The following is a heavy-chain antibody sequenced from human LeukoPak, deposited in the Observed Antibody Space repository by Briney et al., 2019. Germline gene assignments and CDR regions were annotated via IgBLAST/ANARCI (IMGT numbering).Heavy chain of an antibody. Sequence: GSLRLSCAASGFTFSDNYMSWIRQPPGKGLEWIGYIYYSGSTNYNPSLKSRVTISVDTSKNRFSLKLSSVTAADTAVYYCARENYDFWSGQFWFDPWGQGTLVTVSS. V-gene: IGHV4-59*01. D-gene: IGHD3-3*01. J-gene: IGHJ5*02. CDR2: IYYSGST. CDR1: GFTFSDNY. CDR3: ARENYDFWSGQFWFDP.